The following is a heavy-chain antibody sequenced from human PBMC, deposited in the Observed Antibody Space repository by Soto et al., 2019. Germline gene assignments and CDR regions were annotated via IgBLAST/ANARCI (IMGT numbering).Heavy chain of an antibody. Sequence: SETLSLTCTVSGGSISSSSYYWGWIRQPPGKGLEWIGSIYYSGSTYYNPSLKSRVTISVDTSKNQFSLKLSSVTAADTAVYYCARRGYSSSHTRPGFDPWGQGTLVSVFS. J-gene: IGHJ5*02. D-gene: IGHD6-13*01. CDR1: GGSISSSSYY. CDR3: ARRGYSSSHTRPGFDP. CDR2: IYYSGST. V-gene: IGHV4-39*01.